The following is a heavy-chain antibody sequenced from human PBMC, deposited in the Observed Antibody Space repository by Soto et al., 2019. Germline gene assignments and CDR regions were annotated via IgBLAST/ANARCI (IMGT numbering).Heavy chain of an antibody. V-gene: IGHV1-18*01. CDR1: GYTFTSYG. CDR2: ISAYNGNT. Sequence: GASVKVSCKASGYTFTSYGISWVRQAPGQGLEWMGWISAYNGNTNYAQKLQGRVTMTTDTSTSTAYMELRSLRSDDTAVYYCARLSRSYHLITFDPWGQGTLVTVSS. CDR3: ARLSRSYHLITFDP. J-gene: IGHJ5*02. D-gene: IGHD1-26*01.